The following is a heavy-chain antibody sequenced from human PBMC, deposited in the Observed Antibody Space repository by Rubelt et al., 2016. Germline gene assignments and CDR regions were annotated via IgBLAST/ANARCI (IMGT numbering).Heavy chain of an antibody. Sequence: EVQLVQSGAEVKKPGESLKISCKGSGYSFTTYWIGWVRQMPGKGMESMGIIYHGDTDTRYSPSFQGQVTISADESISTAYLQWSSLKASDTAMYYCARLRGSPQGAAFDIWGQGTMVTVSS. CDR3: ARLRGSPQGAAFDI. J-gene: IGHJ3*02. CDR1: GYSFTTYW. D-gene: IGHD1-26*01. V-gene: IGHV5-51*01. CDR2: IYHGDTDT.